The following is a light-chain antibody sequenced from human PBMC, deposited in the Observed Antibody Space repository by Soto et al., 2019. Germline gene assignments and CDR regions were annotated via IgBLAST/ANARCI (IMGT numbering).Light chain of an antibody. J-gene: IGKJ2*01. CDR1: QSVLHSSNNKNY. CDR2: WAS. Sequence: DIVMTQSPDSLAVSLGERATINCKSSQSVLHSSNNKNYLAWYQQKPGQPPKLLIYWASTRESGVPDRFSGSGSGTDFTLTISSLQAEDGAVYYGQQYYTTPPNTFGQGTKLEIK. CDR3: QQYYTTPPNT. V-gene: IGKV4-1*01.